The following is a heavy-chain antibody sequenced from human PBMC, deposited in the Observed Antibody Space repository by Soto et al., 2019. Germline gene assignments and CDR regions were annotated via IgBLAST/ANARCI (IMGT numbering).Heavy chain of an antibody. J-gene: IGHJ6*02. CDR2: ISYDGSNK. CDR1: GFTFSSYA. Sequence: VQLVESGGGVVQPGRSLRLSCAASGFTFSSYAMHWVRQAPGKGLEWVAVISYDGSNKYYADSVKGRFTISRDNSKNTLYLQMNSLRAEDTAVYYCARGGLSYYYGMDVWGQGTTVTVSS. V-gene: IGHV3-30-3*01. D-gene: IGHD1-26*01. CDR3: ARGGLSYYYGMDV.